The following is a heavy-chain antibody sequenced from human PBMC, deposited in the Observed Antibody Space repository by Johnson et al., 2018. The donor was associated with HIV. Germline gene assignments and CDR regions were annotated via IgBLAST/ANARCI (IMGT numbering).Heavy chain of an antibody. CDR3: ARQEVRYTYDNDDAHLLHAFDAFEV. J-gene: IGHJ3*01. D-gene: IGHD3-22*01. V-gene: IGHV3-9*01. CDR1: RFTFEDYA. CDR2: INWNSGTV. Sequence: QLVESGGGLVQPGRSLRLSCAASRFTFEDYAMHWVRQAPGKGLEWVSGINWNSGTVAYADSVQGRFTISRYNANKSLYLQMNSLRAEDTAVYYCARQEVRYTYDNDDAHLLHAFDAFEVWGQGTMV.